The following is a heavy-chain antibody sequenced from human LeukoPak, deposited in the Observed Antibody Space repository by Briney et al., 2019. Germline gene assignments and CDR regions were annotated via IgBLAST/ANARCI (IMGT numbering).Heavy chain of an antibody. CDR2: IHYSGST. J-gene: IGHJ6*03. CDR3: VRGLSDMDV. V-gene: IGHV4-59*01. Sequence: SETLSILSSVAGGSIKTYYWTWIRQPPGKGLEWIGYIHYSGSTDSNPSLMDRVTISLVTSKSQFSLELRSVTAADTAVYYFVRGLSDMDVWGKGTVVTVSS. CDR1: GGSIKTYY.